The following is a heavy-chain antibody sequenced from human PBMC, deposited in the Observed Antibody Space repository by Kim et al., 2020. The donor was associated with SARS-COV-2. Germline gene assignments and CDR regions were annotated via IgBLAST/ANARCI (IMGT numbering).Heavy chain of an antibody. CDR2: SK. CDR3: ARASVMHMDV. D-gene: IGHD3-16*01. J-gene: IGHJ6*03. V-gene: IGHV3-74*01. Sequence: SKSYAASVKGRATNSGANAKNTLYLTMNSLRAEDKAVYYCARASVMHMDVWGKGTTVTVSS.